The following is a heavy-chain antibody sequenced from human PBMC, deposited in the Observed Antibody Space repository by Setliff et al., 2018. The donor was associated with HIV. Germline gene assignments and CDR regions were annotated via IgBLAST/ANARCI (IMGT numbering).Heavy chain of an antibody. CDR3: ARETSVTPVGLDH. CDR1: GGSLSGYH. CDR2: INHSGST. D-gene: IGHD1-1*01. Sequence: KPSETLSLTCAVYGGSLSGYHWSWIRQSPGKGLEWIGEINHSGSTNYNPSLKSRVIISIDTSKKQFSLKLTSVTAADTAVYYCARETSVTPVGLDHWGQGTLVTVSS. J-gene: IGHJ1*01. V-gene: IGHV4-34*01.